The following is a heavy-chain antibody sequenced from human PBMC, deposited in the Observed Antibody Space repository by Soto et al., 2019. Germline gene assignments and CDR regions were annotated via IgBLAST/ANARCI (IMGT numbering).Heavy chain of an antibody. J-gene: IGHJ4*02. D-gene: IGHD6-19*01. CDR1: GYSFTGYY. Sequence: ASVKVSCKASGYSFTGYYIHWLRQAPGQGLEWMGWIYPNSGDTKSAQKFQGRLTLTRDTSITTAYMELSSLRSDDTAIYYCASLQTSGWYGVNWGQGTLVTVSS. CDR2: IYPNSGDT. CDR3: ASLQTSGWYGVN. V-gene: IGHV1-2*02.